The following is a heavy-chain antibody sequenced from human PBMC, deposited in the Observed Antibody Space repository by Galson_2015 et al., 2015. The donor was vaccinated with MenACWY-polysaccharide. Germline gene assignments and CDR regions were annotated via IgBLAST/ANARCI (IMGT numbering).Heavy chain of an antibody. V-gene: IGHV6-1*01. CDR1: GDSVSSNSAA. Sequence: CAISGDSVSSNSAAWNWIRQSPSRGLEWLGRTYYRSKWYSDYALSVRSRITINPDTSKSQFSLQLNSVTPEDTAVYYCARHMGYSTGLRGYYYFIDVWGKGTTVTVSS. CDR3: ARHMGYSTGLRGYYYFIDV. J-gene: IGHJ6*03. D-gene: IGHD6-19*01. CDR2: TYYRSKWYS.